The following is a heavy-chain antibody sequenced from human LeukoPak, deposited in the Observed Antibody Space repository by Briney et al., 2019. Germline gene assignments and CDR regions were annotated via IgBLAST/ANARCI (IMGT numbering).Heavy chain of an antibody. Sequence: PGGSLRLSCAASGFTFSNYAMTWVRQAPGKGLEWVSSISGDYTDIYYADSVKGRFTISRDNAKNSLYLQMHSLRAEDTAVYYCAKAYTIFGVVIFQYCYMDVWGKGTTVTVSS. J-gene: IGHJ6*03. V-gene: IGHV3-21*01. CDR2: ISGDYTDI. D-gene: IGHD3-3*01. CDR3: AKAYTIFGVVIFQYCYMDV. CDR1: GFTFSNYA.